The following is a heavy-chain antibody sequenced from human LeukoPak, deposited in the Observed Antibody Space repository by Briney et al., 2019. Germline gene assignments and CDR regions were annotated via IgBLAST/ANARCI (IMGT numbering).Heavy chain of an antibody. CDR1: GNYW. CDR3: VSFYETY. J-gene: IGHJ4*02. CDR2: INSDGSWT. V-gene: IGHV3-74*01. D-gene: IGHD2/OR15-2a*01. Sequence: GGSLRLSCAASGNYWMHWVRQVPGKGLVWVSHINSDGSWTSYADSVKGRFTISKDNAKNTMYLQMNSLRAEDTAVYYCVSFYETYWGRGTLVTVSS.